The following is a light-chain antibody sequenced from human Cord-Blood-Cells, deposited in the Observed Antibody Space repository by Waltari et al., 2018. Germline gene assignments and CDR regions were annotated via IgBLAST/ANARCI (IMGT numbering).Light chain of an antibody. Sequence: DIQLTQSPSSLSASVGYRVTITCRASQRISSYLNWYQQKPGKAPKLLIYAASSLQSGVPSRFSGSGSGTDFTRTISSLQPEDFATYYCQQSYSTPLTFGGGTKVEIK. V-gene: IGKV1-39*01. CDR1: QRISSY. CDR2: AAS. CDR3: QQSYSTPLT. J-gene: IGKJ4*01.